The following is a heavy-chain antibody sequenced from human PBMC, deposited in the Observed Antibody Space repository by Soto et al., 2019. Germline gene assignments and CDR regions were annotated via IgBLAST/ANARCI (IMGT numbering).Heavy chain of an antibody. D-gene: IGHD2-2*01. CDR1: GGSINSGGYS. J-gene: IGHJ6*02. V-gene: IGHV4-30-2*01. CDR2: IYHTGNT. CDR3: ARVERTLSTPFAYGMDV. Sequence: QLQLQESGSGLVKPSQTLSLTCTVSGGSINSGGYSWIWIRQPPGKGLEWIGYIYHTGNTFYNPSLQNRVTISVDQSKNQFSLSLGSVTAADTAMYYCARVERTLSTPFAYGMDVWGQGTTVTVSS.